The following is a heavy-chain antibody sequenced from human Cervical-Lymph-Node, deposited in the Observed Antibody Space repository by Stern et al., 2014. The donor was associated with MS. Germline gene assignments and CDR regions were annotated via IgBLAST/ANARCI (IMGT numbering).Heavy chain of an antibody. Sequence: VQLEESGPGLVKPSGTLSLTCAVSGVSISSNNWWSWVRLPPGKGLEWIGEIYHNGDTSYSPSFRSRVTISLDKSKNHYSLKLSSVTAADTAVYYCATVPNVRTLAGLFDSWGQGTPVTVSS. CDR2: IYHNGDT. CDR3: ATVPNVRTLAGLFDS. D-gene: IGHD6-19*01. CDR1: GVSISSNNW. J-gene: IGHJ4*02. V-gene: IGHV4-4*02.